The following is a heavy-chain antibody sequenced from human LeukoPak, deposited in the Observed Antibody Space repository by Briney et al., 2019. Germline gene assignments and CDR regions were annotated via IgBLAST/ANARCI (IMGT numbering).Heavy chain of an antibody. V-gene: IGHV3-11*01. Sequence: KPGGSLRLSCAASGFIFSVYYMSSIRQAPGKGLEWVSYISSSGSTMYYTDSVKGRFTISRDNANDSLYLQMNRPRAENTAVYYCARDPGGGYEEHFDYWGQGTLVTVSS. D-gene: IGHD5-12*01. J-gene: IGHJ4*02. CDR1: GFIFSVYY. CDR3: ARDPGGGYEEHFDY. CDR2: ISSSGSTM.